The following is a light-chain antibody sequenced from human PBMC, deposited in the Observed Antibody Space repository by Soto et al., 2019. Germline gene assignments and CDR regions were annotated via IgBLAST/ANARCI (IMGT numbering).Light chain of an antibody. CDR2: GAS. J-gene: IGKJ2*01. CDR1: QSVSSN. Sequence: EIVMTQSPATLSVSPGERATLSCRASQSVSSNLAWYQQKPGQAPRLLIYGASTRATGIPARFSGSGSGTTFTITISSLQSEDFAVYYCQQYNKWPPYTFGQGTKLEIK. CDR3: QQYNKWPPYT. V-gene: IGKV3-15*01.